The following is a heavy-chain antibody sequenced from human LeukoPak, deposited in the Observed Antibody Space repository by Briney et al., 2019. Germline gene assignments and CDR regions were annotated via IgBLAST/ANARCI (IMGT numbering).Heavy chain of an antibody. D-gene: IGHD3-3*01. V-gene: IGHV3-23*01. Sequence: PGGSLRLSCATSGFTFTSHTMTWVRQGPGEGLEWVSSINLGGDTTYYSDTVRGRFTISRDNSNNTLYLQMNSLSAEDTAIYYCAKALFGVIIPDSWGPGILVTVSP. J-gene: IGHJ4*02. CDR2: INLGGDTT. CDR1: GFTFTSHT. CDR3: AKALFGVIIPDS.